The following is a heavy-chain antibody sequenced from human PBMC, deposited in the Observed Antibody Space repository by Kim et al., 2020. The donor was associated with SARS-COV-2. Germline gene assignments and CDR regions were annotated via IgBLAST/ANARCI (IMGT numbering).Heavy chain of an antibody. J-gene: IGHJ6*02. CDR2: IYNGGT. D-gene: IGHD3-10*01. Sequence: GGSLRLSCAASGFTVNYNYMSWVRQAPGKGLEWVSVIYNGGTNYADSVKGRFTISRDNSENTVYLQMNSLRAEDTAVYYCARDRGTMVRDNYYYNYAMDVWGQGTTVTVSS. CDR1: GFTVNYNY. V-gene: IGHV3-53*05. CDR3: ARDRGTMVRDNYYYNYAMDV.